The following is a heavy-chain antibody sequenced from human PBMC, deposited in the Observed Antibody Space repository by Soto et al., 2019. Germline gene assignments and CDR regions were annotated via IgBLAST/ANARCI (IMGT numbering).Heavy chain of an antibody. CDR3: ATTAAAGTWWFDP. D-gene: IGHD6-13*01. Sequence: ASVKVSCKVSGYTLTELSIHWVRQAPGKGLEWMGGFDPEDGETIYAQKFQGRVTMTEDTSTDTAYMELSSLRSEDTAVYYCATTAAAGTWWFDPWGQGTLVTVSS. CDR2: FDPEDGET. V-gene: IGHV1-24*01. CDR1: GYTLTELS. J-gene: IGHJ5*02.